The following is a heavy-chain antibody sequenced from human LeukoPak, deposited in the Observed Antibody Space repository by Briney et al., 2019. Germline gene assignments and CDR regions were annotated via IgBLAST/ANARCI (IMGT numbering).Heavy chain of an antibody. CDR2: INSDGSST. Sequence: GGSLRLSCAASGFTFSSYWMHWVRQAPGEGLVWVSRINSDGSSTSYADSVKGRFTISRDNAKNTLYLQMNSLRAEDTAVYYCAKDSKIVGATFRSYHYMDVWGKGTAVTVSS. D-gene: IGHD1-26*01. J-gene: IGHJ6*03. CDR3: AKDSKIVGATFRSYHYMDV. V-gene: IGHV3-74*01. CDR1: GFTFSSYW.